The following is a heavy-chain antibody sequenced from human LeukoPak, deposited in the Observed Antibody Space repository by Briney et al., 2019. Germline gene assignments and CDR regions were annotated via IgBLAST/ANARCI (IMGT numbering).Heavy chain of an antibody. D-gene: IGHD2-2*01. CDR3: SSSTSYYYYGMDV. J-gene: IGHJ6*02. CDR2: IKQDGREK. V-gene: IGHV3-7*01. Sequence: GGSLRLSCAASGFTFSSYWMSSVRQAPGKGREWVANIKQDGREKYHVDCVKGRFTISRDNAKNSLYLQMNSLRAEDTAVYYCSSSTSYYYYGMDVWGQGTTVTVSS. CDR1: GFTFSSYW.